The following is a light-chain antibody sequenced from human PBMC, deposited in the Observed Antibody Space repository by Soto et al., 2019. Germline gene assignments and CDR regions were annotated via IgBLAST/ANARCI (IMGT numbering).Light chain of an antibody. Sequence: DLQMTQSPSSLSASVGDRVTITCRASQSISSYLNWYQQKPGKAPRLLMYGASSLQSGVPSRFSGSGSGKDFTLTISSLQPEDFATYYCQQSYSTLWTFGQGTKVEIK. CDR1: QSISSY. J-gene: IGKJ1*01. CDR3: QQSYSTLWT. CDR2: GAS. V-gene: IGKV1-39*01.